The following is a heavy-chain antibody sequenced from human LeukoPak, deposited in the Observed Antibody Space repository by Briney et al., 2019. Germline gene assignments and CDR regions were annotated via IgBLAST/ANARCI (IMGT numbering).Heavy chain of an antibody. CDR1: GFTFSSYA. Sequence: GGSLRLSCAASGFTFSSYAMSWVRQAPGKGLEWVSAISGSGGSTYYADSVKGRFTISRDNSKNTLYLQMNSLRAEDTAVYYCAKVVQYTASTGAGLDYWGQGTLVTVSS. V-gene: IGHV3-23*01. CDR3: AKVVQYTASTGAGLDY. J-gene: IGHJ4*02. D-gene: IGHD6-13*01. CDR2: ISGSGGST.